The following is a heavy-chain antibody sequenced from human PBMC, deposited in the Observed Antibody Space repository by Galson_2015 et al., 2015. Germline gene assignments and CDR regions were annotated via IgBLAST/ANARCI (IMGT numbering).Heavy chain of an antibody. V-gene: IGHV3-23*01. CDR2: ISGSGVST. J-gene: IGHJ4*02. D-gene: IGHD1-26*01. CDR3: AKDVRYSGGYYNY. Sequence: SLRLSCAASGFTFSMYAMSWVRQAPGKGLEWVSGISGSGVSTDYADSVKGRFTISRDNSNNTLYLQMNSLRAEDTAVYFCAKDVRYSGGYYNYWGQGTLVTVSS. CDR1: GFTFSMYA.